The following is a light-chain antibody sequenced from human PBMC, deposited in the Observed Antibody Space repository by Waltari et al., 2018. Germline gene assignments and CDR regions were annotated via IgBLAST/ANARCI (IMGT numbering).Light chain of an antibody. CDR2: GGT. Sequence: ETVMTQFPATLSVSVGEAATLSCRASQSVRGNLAWYQQKPGQAPGLLIYGGTTRAPGVPGRFSGRGFGTEFSLTISSLQSEDSAVYYFQQYDQWPMCTFGQGTKLEI. CDR1: QSVRGN. CDR3: QQYDQWPMCT. V-gene: IGKV3-15*01. J-gene: IGKJ2*02.